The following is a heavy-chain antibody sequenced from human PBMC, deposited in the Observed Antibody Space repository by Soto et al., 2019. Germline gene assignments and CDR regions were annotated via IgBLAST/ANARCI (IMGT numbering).Heavy chain of an antibody. CDR2: IIPIFGTA. CDR3: ARCGYSYGYGSYYYGMDV. D-gene: IGHD5-18*01. Sequence: SVKVSCKASGGTFSSYAISWVRQAPGQGLEWMGGIIPIFGTANYAQKFQGRVTITADESTSTAYMELSSLRSEDTAVYYCARCGYSYGYGSYYYGMDVWGQGTTVTVSS. V-gene: IGHV1-69*13. J-gene: IGHJ6*02. CDR1: GGTFSSYA.